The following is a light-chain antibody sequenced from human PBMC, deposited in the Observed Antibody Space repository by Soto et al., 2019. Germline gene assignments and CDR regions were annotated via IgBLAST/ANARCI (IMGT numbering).Light chain of an antibody. J-gene: IGLJ1*01. CDR3: CSYRSGTSSYYV. CDR2: EVS. V-gene: IGLV2-14*03. Sequence: QSALTQPASVSGSPGQSITISCTGTSSDIGGYKDVSWYQQHPGKAPQVLIFEVSYRPYGISNRFSGSKSGNVASLTISGLQAEDESDYYCCSYRSGTSSYYVFGTGTKLTVL. CDR1: SSDIGGYKD.